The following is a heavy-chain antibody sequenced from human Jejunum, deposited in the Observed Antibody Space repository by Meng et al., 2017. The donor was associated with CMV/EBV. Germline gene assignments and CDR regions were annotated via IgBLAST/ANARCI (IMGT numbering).Heavy chain of an antibody. CDR2: IRLSGSTT. CDR3: ARRRDYFDY. CDR1: RFTFSDYY. J-gene: IGHJ4*02. Sequence: SCAPSRFTFSDYYMSWIRQAPGNGLDWLSYIRLSGSTTHYADSVKGRFTISRDNAENSLYLQMDSLRAEDTAVYYCARRRDYFDYWGQGALVTVSS. V-gene: IGHV3-11*01.